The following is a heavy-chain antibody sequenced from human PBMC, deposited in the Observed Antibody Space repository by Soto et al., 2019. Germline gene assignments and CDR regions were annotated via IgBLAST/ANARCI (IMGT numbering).Heavy chain of an antibody. CDR1: GYTFNGYA. J-gene: IGHJ4*02. D-gene: IGHD6-19*01. V-gene: IGHV1-3*05. CDR2: INAVNGNT. Sequence: QIQLVQSGAEEKKPVASVKVSCKASGYTFNGYAMHWVRQAPGQRLEWMGWINAVNGNTKYSQKFQGRVTITRDTSASTAYMELSSLRSEDTAVYYCARAVAVPADFDYWGQGTLVTVSS. CDR3: ARAVAVPADFDY.